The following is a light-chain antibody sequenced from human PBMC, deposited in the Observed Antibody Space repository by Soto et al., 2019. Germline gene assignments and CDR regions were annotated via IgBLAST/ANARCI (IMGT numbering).Light chain of an antibody. V-gene: IGLV5-37*01. J-gene: IGLJ1*01. Sequence: QPVLTQPPSSSASPGESARLTCTLPSDINVGSYNIYWYQQKPGCPPRYLLYYYSDSDKGQGSGVPSRFSGSKDASANTGILLISGLQSEDEADYYCMIWPSNASVFGTGTKVTVL. CDR1: SDINVGSYN. CDR3: MIWPSNASV. CDR2: YYSDSDK.